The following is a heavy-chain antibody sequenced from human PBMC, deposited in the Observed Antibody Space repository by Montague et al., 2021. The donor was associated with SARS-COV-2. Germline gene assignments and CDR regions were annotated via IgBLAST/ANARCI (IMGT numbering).Heavy chain of an antibody. Sequence: SETLSLPCSVSSGSIISSGYYWGWIRQPPGKELEWIGNIYYSGTTYYNPSLQSRGTISVDTSKNHLSLRLSSVTAADTAVYFCARGMIRGVTTPFDYWGQGSQVTVSS. CDR1: SGSIISSGYY. D-gene: IGHD3-10*01. J-gene: IGHJ4*02. CDR3: ARGMIRGVTTPFDY. CDR2: IYYSGTT. V-gene: IGHV4-39*02.